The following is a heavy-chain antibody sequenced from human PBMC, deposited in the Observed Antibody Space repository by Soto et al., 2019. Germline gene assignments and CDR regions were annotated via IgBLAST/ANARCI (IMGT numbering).Heavy chain of an antibody. D-gene: IGHD1-1*01. CDR3: ARRAGLQGNWNGGYFDF. CDR1: GFSLSTNGVG. CDR2: IYWYDDK. Sequence: QITLKESGPTRVKPTQTLTLTCTFSGFSLSTNGVGLGWIRQPPGKALERLALIYWYDDKRYSPSLKSRLTTPKDTSKNQVVLTMTNMAPVDTATYYCARRAGLQGNWNGGYFDFGGQGALVTVSS. J-gene: IGHJ4*02. V-gene: IGHV2-5*01.